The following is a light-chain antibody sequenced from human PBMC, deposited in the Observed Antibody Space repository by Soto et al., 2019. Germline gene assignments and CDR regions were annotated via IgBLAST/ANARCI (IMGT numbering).Light chain of an antibody. CDR1: SSDVGGYNY. CDR2: EVS. Sequence: QSALTQPASVSGSPGQSITISCTGTSSDVGGYNYVSWYQQHPGKAPKLMIYEVSNRPSGVSNRFSGSKSGNTASLTISGLQAEDEADYYCNSYTSSSTYVFGTGTKVPS. CDR3: NSYTSSSTYV. V-gene: IGLV2-14*01. J-gene: IGLJ1*01.